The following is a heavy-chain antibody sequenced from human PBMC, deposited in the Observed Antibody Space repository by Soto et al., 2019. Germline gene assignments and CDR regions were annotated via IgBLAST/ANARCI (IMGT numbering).Heavy chain of an antibody. V-gene: IGHV4-38-2*01. CDR2: IFRTGRT. CDR1: GYSISSGYY. Sequence: SETLSLTCAVSGYSISSGYYWGWIRQPPGKGLEWIGNIFRTGRTYYNPSLKSRVTISVDTSKNQFSLKLTSVTAADTAVYYCASEGGYYGSVSSTNFDYWGRGTLVTVSS. CDR3: ASEGGYYGSVSSTNFDY. D-gene: IGHD3-10*01. J-gene: IGHJ4*01.